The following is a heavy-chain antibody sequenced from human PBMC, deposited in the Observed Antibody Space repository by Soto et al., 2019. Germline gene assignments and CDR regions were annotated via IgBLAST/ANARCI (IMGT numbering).Heavy chain of an antibody. J-gene: IGHJ4*02. Sequence: QVHLVQSGAEVKKPGASVKVSCKCSGYTFTSNGITWVRQAPGQGLEWMGGISAHNGNTDYAQKLQGRVTVTRDTSTSTAYMELRSLRSDDTAVYYCARGRYGDYWGQGALVTVSS. CDR2: ISAHNGNT. CDR1: GYTFTSNG. V-gene: IGHV1-18*01. CDR3: ARGRYGDY. D-gene: IGHD1-1*01.